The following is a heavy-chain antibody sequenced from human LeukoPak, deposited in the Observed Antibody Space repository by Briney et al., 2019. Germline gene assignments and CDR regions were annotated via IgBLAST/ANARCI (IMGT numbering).Heavy chain of an antibody. D-gene: IGHD2-21*01. CDR2: INSSGST. V-gene: IGHV4-61*02. J-gene: IGHJ5*02. CDR1: GGSISSGSYY. Sequence: SETLSLTCTVSGGSISSGSYYWSWIRQPAGKGLEWIGRINSSGSTNHNPSLKSRVTISVDTSKNQFSLKLTSVTAADTALYYCVREVWSHNCFDPWGQGALVTVSS. CDR3: VREVWSHNCFDP.